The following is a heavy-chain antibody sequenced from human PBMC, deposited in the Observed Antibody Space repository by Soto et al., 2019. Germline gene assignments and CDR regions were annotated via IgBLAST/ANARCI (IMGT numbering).Heavy chain of an antibody. CDR1: GFTFSSYS. D-gene: IGHD6-13*01. Sequence: EVQLVESGGGLVQPGGSLRLSCAASGFTFSSYSMNWVRQAPGKGLEWVSYISSSSSTIYYADSVKGRFTISRDNAKNSLYLQMNSLRAEDTAVYYCARGLAAAGTGRYYYYYYYMDVWGKGTTVTVSS. V-gene: IGHV3-48*01. J-gene: IGHJ6*03. CDR3: ARGLAAAGTGRYYYYYYYMDV. CDR2: ISSSSSTI.